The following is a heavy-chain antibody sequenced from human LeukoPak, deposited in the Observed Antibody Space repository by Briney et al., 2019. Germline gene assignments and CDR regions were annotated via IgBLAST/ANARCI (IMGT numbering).Heavy chain of an antibody. CDR2: ISGRDGST. D-gene: IGHD5/OR15-5a*01. V-gene: IGHV3-23*01. J-gene: IGHJ4*02. CDR1: GFTFSSYA. Sequence: GGSLRLSCAASGFTFSSYAMSWVRQAPGKGLEWVSAISGRDGSTYYADSVKGQFTISRDNSKSTLYLQMNSLRAEDTALYYCAKGNLRGPPPNTDYWGQGTLVTVSS. CDR3: AKGNLRGPPPNTDY.